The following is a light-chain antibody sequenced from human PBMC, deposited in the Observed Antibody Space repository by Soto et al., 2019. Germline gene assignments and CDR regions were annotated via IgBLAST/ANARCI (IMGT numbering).Light chain of an antibody. V-gene: IGKV3-15*01. Sequence: ESVLTQSPATLSVSPGERVTLSCRASQSVASDLAWYQQKPGQGPRLLIYDSSTRAPGIPARFSGSGSGTQFSLTISSLQSEDFAVYYCQQYSYWPRYSFGQGTKLEIK. J-gene: IGKJ2*01. CDR1: QSVASD. CDR2: DSS. CDR3: QQYSYWPRYS.